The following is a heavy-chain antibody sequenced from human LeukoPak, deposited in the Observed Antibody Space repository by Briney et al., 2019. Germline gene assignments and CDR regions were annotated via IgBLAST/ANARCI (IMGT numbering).Heavy chain of an antibody. J-gene: IGHJ4*02. V-gene: IGHV3-30-3*01. CDR3: ARDLYSSGWVLTGY. D-gene: IGHD6-19*01. CDR2: ISYDGSNK. Sequence: PGGSLRLSCAASGFTFSSYALHWVRQAPGKGLEWVAVISYDGSNKYYADSVKGRFTISRDNPKNTLYLRMNSLRAEDTAVYYCARDLYSSGWVLTGYWGQGTLVTVSS. CDR1: GFTFSSYA.